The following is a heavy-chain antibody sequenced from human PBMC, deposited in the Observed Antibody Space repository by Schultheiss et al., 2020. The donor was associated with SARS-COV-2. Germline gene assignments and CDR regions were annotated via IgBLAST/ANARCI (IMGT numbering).Heavy chain of an antibody. CDR3: ARGDRGGGDYGMDV. CDR2: IWYDGSNK. J-gene: IGHJ6*02. D-gene: IGHD3-16*01. Sequence: GGSLRLSCAASGFTFSSYWMHWVRQAPGKGLEWVAVIWYDGSNKYYADSVKGRFTISRDNSKNTLYLQMNSLRAEDTAVYYCARGDRGGGDYGMDVWGQGTTVTVSS. V-gene: IGHV3-33*08. CDR1: GFTFSSYW.